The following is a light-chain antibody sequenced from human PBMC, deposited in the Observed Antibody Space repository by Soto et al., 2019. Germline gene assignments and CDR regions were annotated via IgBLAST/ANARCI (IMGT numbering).Light chain of an antibody. CDR2: AAS. J-gene: IGKJ2*01. CDR3: QQYGSSPPYT. CDR1: QSDGSNY. Sequence: EIVLTQSPGTQSLSPGERATLSCRASQSDGSNYLAWYQQKPGQAPRLLIYAASSRASDIPDRFSGSGSGTDFTLTISRLEPEDFAVYYCQQYGSSPPYTFGQGTKLEI. V-gene: IGKV3-20*01.